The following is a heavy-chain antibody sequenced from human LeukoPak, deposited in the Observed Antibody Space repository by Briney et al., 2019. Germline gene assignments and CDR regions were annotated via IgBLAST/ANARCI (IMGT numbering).Heavy chain of an antibody. CDR3: ARVGGRAAAGTYFDY. Sequence: AGGSLRLSCAASGFTFSSYWMSWVRQAPGKGLEWVANIKEDGSEKYYVDSVKGRFTISRDNAKNSLYLQMNSLRAEDTAVYYCARVGGRAAAGTYFDYWGQGTLVTVSS. CDR1: GFTFSSYW. D-gene: IGHD6-13*01. J-gene: IGHJ4*02. V-gene: IGHV3-7*01. CDR2: IKEDGSEK.